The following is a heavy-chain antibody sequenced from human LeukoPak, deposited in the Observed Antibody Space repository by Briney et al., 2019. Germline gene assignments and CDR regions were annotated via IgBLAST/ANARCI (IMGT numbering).Heavy chain of an antibody. Sequence: QSGGSLTLSCAASGFTFSIYWMSWVRQAPGKGLEWVANMKQDGSEKYYVDSVKGRFTISRDNAKNSLYLQMNSLRAEDTAVYYCAREFTEGFSAAATDWGQGTLVTVSS. CDR1: GFTFSIYW. J-gene: IGHJ4*02. CDR2: MKQDGSEK. D-gene: IGHD6-25*01. CDR3: AREFTEGFSAAATD. V-gene: IGHV3-7*01.